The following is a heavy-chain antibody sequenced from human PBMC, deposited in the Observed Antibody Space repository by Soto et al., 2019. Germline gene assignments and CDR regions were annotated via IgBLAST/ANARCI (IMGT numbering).Heavy chain of an antibody. J-gene: IGHJ4*02. CDR3: ATVGLHVVFDY. CDR2: FDPEDGET. D-gene: IGHD2-15*01. CDR1: GYTFTSYG. V-gene: IGHV1-24*01. Sequence: ASVKVSCKASGYTFTSYGISWERQAPGKGLEWMGGFDPEDGETIYAQKFQGRVTMTEDTSTDTAYMELSSLRSEDTAVYYCATVGLHVVFDYWGQGTLVTVSS.